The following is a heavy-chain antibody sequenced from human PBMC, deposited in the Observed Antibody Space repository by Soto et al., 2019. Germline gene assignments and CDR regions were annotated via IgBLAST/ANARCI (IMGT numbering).Heavy chain of an antibody. D-gene: IGHD1-26*01. CDR3: TSGRGIPFPKVDY. CDR2: IRSKPYGGTT. CDR1: GFTFGDYA. V-gene: IGHV3-49*03. Sequence: GGSLRLSCTASGFTFGDYAVSWFRQAPGKGLEWVAFIRSKPYGGTTEYAASVKGRFTISRDDSKSIAYLQVNSLKGDDTGVYYCTSGRGIPFPKVDYWGQGTLVTVSS. J-gene: IGHJ4*02.